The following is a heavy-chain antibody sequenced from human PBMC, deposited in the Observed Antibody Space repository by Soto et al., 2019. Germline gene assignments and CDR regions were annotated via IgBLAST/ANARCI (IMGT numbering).Heavy chain of an antibody. CDR2: ISAYNGNT. CDR1: GYTFTNFG. J-gene: IGHJ4*02. CDR3: ARGDVVVPAGRGFDY. V-gene: IGHV1-18*01. Sequence: ASVKVSCKASGYTFTNFGIRWVRQAPGQGLEWMGWISAYNGNTNYAQKLQGRVTMTTDTSTSTAYMELRSLRSDDTAVYYCARGDVVVPAGRGFDYWGQGTLVTVSS. D-gene: IGHD2-2*01.